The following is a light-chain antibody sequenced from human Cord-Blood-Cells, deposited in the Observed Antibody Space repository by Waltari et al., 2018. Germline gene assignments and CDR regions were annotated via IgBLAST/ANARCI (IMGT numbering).Light chain of an antibody. CDR1: QSISSY. V-gene: IGKV1-33*01. J-gene: IGKJ1*01. CDR3: QQYDNLPT. Sequence: DIQMTQSPSSLSASVGDRVTITCRASQSISSYLNWYQQKPGKAPKLLIYDASNLETGVPSRFSGSGSGTDFTFTISSLQPEDIATYYCQQYDNLPTFGQGTKVEIK. CDR2: DAS.